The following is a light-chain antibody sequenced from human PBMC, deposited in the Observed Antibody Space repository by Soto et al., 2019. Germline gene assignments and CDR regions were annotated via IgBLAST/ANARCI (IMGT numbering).Light chain of an antibody. CDR3: MQALQTPPT. V-gene: IGKV2-28*01. CDR1: QSLLYSNGYNY. Sequence: DLVMTQSPLSLPVTHGEPASISCRSSQSLLYSNGYNYLVWYLQRPGQSPQLLIYLGSNRDSGVPDRFSGSGSGTDVTLKISRVEAEDVGVYYCMQALQTPPTFGGGTKVEIK. CDR2: LGS. J-gene: IGKJ4*01.